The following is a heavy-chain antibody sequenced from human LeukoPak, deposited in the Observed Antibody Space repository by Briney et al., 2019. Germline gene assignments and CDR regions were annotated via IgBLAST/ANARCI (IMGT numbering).Heavy chain of an antibody. J-gene: IGHJ4*02. CDR1: GFTFSSYW. CDR2: IKQDGSEK. CDR3: ARVGWSIAARRGLDY. D-gene: IGHD6-6*01. V-gene: IGHV3-7*01. Sequence: PGGSLRLSCAASGFTFSSYWMSWVRQAPGKRLEWVANIKQDGSEKYYVDSVKGRFTISRDNAKNSLYLQMNSLRAEDTAVYYCARVGWSIAARRGLDYWGQGTLVTVSS.